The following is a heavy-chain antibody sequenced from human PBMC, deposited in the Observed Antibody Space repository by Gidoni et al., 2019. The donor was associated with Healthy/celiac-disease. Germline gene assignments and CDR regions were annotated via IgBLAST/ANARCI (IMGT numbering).Heavy chain of an antibody. CDR2: ISSSSSYI. Sequence: EWVSSISSSSSYIYYADSVKGRFTISRDNAKNSLYLQMNSLRAEDTAVYYCARDATGVDTAMVIAAISDYYGMDVWGQGTTVTVSS. D-gene: IGHD5-18*01. V-gene: IGHV3-21*01. CDR3: ARDATGVDTAMVIAAISDYYGMDV. J-gene: IGHJ6*02.